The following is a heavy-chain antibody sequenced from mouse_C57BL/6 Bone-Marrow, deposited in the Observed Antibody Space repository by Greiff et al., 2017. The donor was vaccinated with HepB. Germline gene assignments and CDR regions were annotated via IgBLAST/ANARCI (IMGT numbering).Heavy chain of an antibody. CDR3: ARKGNWPFDY. CDR1: GYTFTDYY. CDR2: IFPGSGSN. D-gene: IGHD4-1*02. J-gene: IGHJ2*01. Sequence: QVQLQQSGPELVKPGASVKISCKASGYTFTDYYINWVKQRPGQGLEWIGWIFPGSGSNYYNEKFKGKATLTVDKSSNTAYMLLSSLTSEDSAVYFCARKGNWPFDYWGQGTTLTVSS. V-gene: IGHV1-75*01.